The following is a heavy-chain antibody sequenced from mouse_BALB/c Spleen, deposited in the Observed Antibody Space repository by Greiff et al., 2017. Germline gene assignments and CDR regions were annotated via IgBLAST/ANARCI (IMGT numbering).Heavy chain of an antibody. CDR1: GYSFTGYF. J-gene: IGHJ4*01. V-gene: IGHV1-20*02. CDR3: ARGGGAMDY. Sequence: EVKLVESGPELVKPGASVKISCKASGYSFTGYFMNWVMQSHGKSLEWIGRINPYNGDTFYNQKFKGKATLTVDKSSSTAHMELRSLASEDSAVYYCARGGGAMDYWGQGTSVTVSS. CDR2: INPYNGDT.